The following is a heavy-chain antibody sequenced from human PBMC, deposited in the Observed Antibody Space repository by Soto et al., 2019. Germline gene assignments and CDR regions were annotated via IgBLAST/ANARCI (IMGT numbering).Heavy chain of an antibody. D-gene: IGHD3-3*01. Sequence: SETLSLTCTVSGGSISSSSYYWGWIRQPPGKGLEWIGSIYYSGSTYYNPSLKSRVSIYVDTSRNQFSLKLSSVTAADTAVYYCARSTRIDFWSGYTDFDYWGQGTLLTVSS. CDR3: ARSTRIDFWSGYTDFDY. CDR1: GGSISSSSYY. CDR2: IYYSGST. V-gene: IGHV4-39*01. J-gene: IGHJ4*02.